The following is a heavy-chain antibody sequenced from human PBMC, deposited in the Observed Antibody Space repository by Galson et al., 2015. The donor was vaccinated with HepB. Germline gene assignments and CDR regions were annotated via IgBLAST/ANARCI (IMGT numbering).Heavy chain of an antibody. CDR1: GFTFSSYA. J-gene: IGHJ4*02. CDR2: ISYDGSNK. Sequence: SLRLSCAASGFTFSSYAMHWVRQAPGKGLEWVAVISYDGSNKYYADSVKGRFTISRDNSKNTLYLQMNSLRAEDTAVYYCARLPRQLWFGEGLDYWGQGTLVTVSS. D-gene: IGHD3-10*01. V-gene: IGHV3-30-3*01. CDR3: ARLPRQLWFGEGLDY.